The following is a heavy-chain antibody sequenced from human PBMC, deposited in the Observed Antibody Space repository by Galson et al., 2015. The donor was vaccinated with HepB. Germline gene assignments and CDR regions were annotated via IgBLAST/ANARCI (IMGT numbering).Heavy chain of an antibody. CDR3: VKARFCSGGTCPGDFDY. CDR2: ISSSSSTI. V-gene: IGHV3-48*01. CDR1: GFTFSSYS. D-gene: IGHD2-15*01. J-gene: IGHJ4*02. Sequence: SLRLSCAASGFTFSSYSMNWVRQAPGKGLEWVSYISSSSSTIYYADSVKGRFTISRDNAKNSLYLQMNSLRSEDTAVYYCVKARFCSGGTCPGDFDYWGQGTLVTVSS.